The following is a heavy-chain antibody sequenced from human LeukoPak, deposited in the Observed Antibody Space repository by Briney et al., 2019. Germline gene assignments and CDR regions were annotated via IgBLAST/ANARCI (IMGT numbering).Heavy chain of an antibody. D-gene: IGHD3-16*02. CDR3: ARDYRITFGGVIVSPDAFDI. CDR2: ISAYNGNT. Sequence: ASVKVSCKASGYTFTSYGISWVRQAPGQGLEWMGWISAYNGNTNYAQKLQGRVTMTTDTSTSTAYMELRSLRSDDTAVYYCARDYRITFGGVIVSPDAFDIWGQGTMVTVSS. V-gene: IGHV1-18*01. CDR1: GYTFTSYG. J-gene: IGHJ3*02.